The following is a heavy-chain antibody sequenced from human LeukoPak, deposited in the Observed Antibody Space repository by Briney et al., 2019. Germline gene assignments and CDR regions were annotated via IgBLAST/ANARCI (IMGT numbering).Heavy chain of an antibody. CDR3: ARGVVRYFDY. CDR2: IKQDGSEK. J-gene: IGHJ4*02. D-gene: IGHD3-9*01. V-gene: IGHV3-7*01. Sequence: EWLANIKQDGSEKYYVDSVKGRFTISRDNAKNSLYLQMNSLRAEDTAVYYCARGVVRYFDYWGQGALVTVSS.